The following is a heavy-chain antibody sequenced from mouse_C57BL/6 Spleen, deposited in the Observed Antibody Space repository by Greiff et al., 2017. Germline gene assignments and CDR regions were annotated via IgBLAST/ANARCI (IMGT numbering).Heavy chain of an antibody. Sequence: QVQLQQPGAELVKPGASVKLSCKASGYTFTSYWMHWVKQRPGQGLEWIGMIHPNSGSTNYNEKFKSKATLTVDTSSSTAYMQLSSLTSEDSAVYYCARDWYWYFDVWGTGTTVTVSS. CDR1: GYTFTSYW. D-gene: IGHD4-1*01. CDR2: IHPNSGST. CDR3: ARDWYWYFDV. V-gene: IGHV1-64*01. J-gene: IGHJ1*03.